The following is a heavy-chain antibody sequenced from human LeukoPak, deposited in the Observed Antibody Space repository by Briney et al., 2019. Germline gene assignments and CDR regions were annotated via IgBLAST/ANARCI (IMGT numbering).Heavy chain of an antibody. J-gene: IGHJ4*02. CDR2: IRSKAYGGTT. CDR1: GFTFGDYA. V-gene: IGHV3-49*03. Sequence: PGRSLRLSCTASGFTFGDYAMSWFRQAPGKGLEWVGFIRSKAYGGTTEYDASVKGRFTISRDDSKSIAYLQMNSLKTEDTAVYYCTRDLAAGYSSGWYVDYWGQGTLVTVSS. CDR3: TRDLAAGYSSGWYVDY. D-gene: IGHD6-19*01.